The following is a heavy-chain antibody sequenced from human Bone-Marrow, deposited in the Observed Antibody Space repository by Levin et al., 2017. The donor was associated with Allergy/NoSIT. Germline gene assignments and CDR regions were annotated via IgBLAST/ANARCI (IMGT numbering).Heavy chain of an antibody. D-gene: IGHD2-2*03. J-gene: IGHJ4*02. V-gene: IGHV4-39*07. CDR3: ARDGFKSSQVY. CDR1: GDYISSTNYY. CDR2: LSYSGST. Sequence: RSQTLSLTCTVSGDYISSTNYYWGWIRQPPGKGLEWIGGLSYSGSTYYNPSLKSRVTISLDTAKNQFSLKLNSVTAADTAVYYCARDGFKSSQVYWGQGTLVTVSS.